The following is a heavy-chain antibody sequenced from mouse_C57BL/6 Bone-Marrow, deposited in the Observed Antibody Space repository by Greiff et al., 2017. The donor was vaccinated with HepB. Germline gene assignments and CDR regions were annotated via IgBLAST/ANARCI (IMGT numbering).Heavy chain of an antibody. J-gene: IGHJ4*01. V-gene: IGHV2-2*01. CDR3: ARSITTVRGAMDY. CDR1: GFSFTSYG. D-gene: IGHD1-1*01. CDR2: IWSGGST. Sequence: QVQLKESGPGLVQPSQSLSITCTVSGFSFTSYGVHWVRQSPGKGLEWLGVIWSGGSTDYNAAFISRLSIIKDNSKSQVFFKMNSLQADDTAIYYCARSITTVRGAMDYWGQGTSVTVSS.